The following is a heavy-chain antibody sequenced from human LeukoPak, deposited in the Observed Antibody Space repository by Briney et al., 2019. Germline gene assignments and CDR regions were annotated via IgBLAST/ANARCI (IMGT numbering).Heavy chain of an antibody. D-gene: IGHD3-22*01. Sequence: GGSLRLSCAASGFTFSSYAMHWVRQAPGKGLEWVAVISYDGSNKYYADSVKGRFTISRDNSKNTLYLQMNSLRAEDTAVYYCARERTDYYDSSGYFDYWGQGTLVTVSS. CDR3: ARERTDYYDSSGYFDY. CDR2: ISYDGSNK. J-gene: IGHJ4*02. CDR1: GFTFSSYA. V-gene: IGHV3-30-3*01.